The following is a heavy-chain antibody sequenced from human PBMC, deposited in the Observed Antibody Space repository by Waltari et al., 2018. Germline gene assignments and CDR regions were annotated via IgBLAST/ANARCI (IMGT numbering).Heavy chain of an antibody. CDR1: GFTFSNYW. V-gene: IGHV3-74*01. CDR3: ARNYRDY. Sequence: EVQLVESGGGLVQPGGSLRLSCAASGFTFSNYWMHWVRQVPGKGLVGLPRIRGDGRITHYADSGKGRLTISRDNAENTLYLQMNSLTVEDTAVYYCARNYRDYWGQGTLVTVSS. CDR2: IRGDGRIT. D-gene: IGHD3-16*02. J-gene: IGHJ4*02.